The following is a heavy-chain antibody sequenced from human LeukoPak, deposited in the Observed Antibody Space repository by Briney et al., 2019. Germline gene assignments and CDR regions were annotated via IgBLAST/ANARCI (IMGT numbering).Heavy chain of an antibody. V-gene: IGHV4-59*01. D-gene: IGHD2-15*01. CDR1: GVSINTYY. CDR3: ARDTGVVVGYFQH. CDR2: IYYSGST. Sequence: SETLSLTCTVSGVSINTYYWSWIRQPPGKGLEWIGYIYYSGSTSYNPSLKSRITISVDTFKNQFSLKLSSVTAADTAVYYCARDTGVVVGYFQHWGQGTLVTVSS. J-gene: IGHJ1*01.